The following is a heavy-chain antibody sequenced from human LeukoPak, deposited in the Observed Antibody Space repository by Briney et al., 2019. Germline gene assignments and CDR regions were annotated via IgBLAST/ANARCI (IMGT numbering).Heavy chain of an antibody. D-gene: IGHD1-26*01. CDR1: GFTFSSFW. CDR2: VHKDGIST. Sequence: GGSQRLSCAASGFTFSSFWMHWVRQAPGKGLVWVSHVHKDGISTSYTDSVKGRFTISRDNAKNTVDLQMNSLRAEDTGVYYCARGGSGCFDIWGQGRMVTVSS. V-gene: IGHV3-74*01. J-gene: IGHJ3*02. CDR3: ARGGSGCFDI.